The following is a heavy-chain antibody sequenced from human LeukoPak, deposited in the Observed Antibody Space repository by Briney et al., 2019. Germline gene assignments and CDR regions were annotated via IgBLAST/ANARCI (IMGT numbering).Heavy chain of an antibody. V-gene: IGHV3-23*01. CDR3: AKGAAAGLVDWFDP. CDR1: GFIFSSYA. Sequence: PGGSLRLSCAASGFIFSSYALMCVRQAPGKGLEWVSSITGRGDETFYADSVKGRFSLSKDNSKNMLYLQMYSLGAEDTAIYYCAKGAAAGLVDWFDPWGQGTLVTVSS. J-gene: IGHJ5*02. CDR2: ITGRGDET. D-gene: IGHD6-13*01.